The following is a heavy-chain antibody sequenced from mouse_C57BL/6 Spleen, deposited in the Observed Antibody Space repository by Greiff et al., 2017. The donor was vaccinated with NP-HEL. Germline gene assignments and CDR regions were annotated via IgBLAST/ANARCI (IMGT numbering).Heavy chain of an antibody. V-gene: IGHV5-17*01. J-gene: IGHJ4*01. CDR1: GFTFSDYG. Sequence: EVKLVESGGGLVKPGGSLKLSCAASGFTFSDYGMHWVRQAPEKGLEWVAYISSGSSTIYYADTVQGRFTISRDNAKNTLFLQMTSLRSEDTAMYYCARLFSTTVVATGYWALDYWGQGTSVTVSS. CDR3: ARLFSTTVVATGYWALDY. D-gene: IGHD1-1*01. CDR2: ISSGSSTI.